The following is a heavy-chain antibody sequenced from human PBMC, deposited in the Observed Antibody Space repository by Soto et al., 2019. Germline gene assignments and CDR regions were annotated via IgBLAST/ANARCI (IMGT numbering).Heavy chain of an antibody. CDR2: ISAYNGNT. D-gene: IGHD5-18*01. Sequence: ASVKVSCKASGYTFTSYGISWVRQAPGQGLERMGWISAYNGNTNYAQKLQGRVTMTTDTSTSTAYMELRSLRSDDTAVYYCARFGYSLPYGAFDIWGQGTMVTVSS. CDR3: ARFGYSLPYGAFDI. J-gene: IGHJ3*02. V-gene: IGHV1-18*01. CDR1: GYTFTSYG.